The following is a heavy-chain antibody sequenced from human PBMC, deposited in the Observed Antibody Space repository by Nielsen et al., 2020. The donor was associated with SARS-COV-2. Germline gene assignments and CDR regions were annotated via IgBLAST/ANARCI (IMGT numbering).Heavy chain of an antibody. CDR3: AKDIQPAAAYFDY. CDR1: GFTFNDYA. Sequence: SLKISCAASGFTFNDYAMSWVRQAPGKGLEWVSGISWNSGSIGYADSVKGRFTISRDNAKNSLYLQMNSLRAEDTALYYCAKDIQPAAAYFDYWGQGTLVTVSS. J-gene: IGHJ4*02. V-gene: IGHV3-9*01. CDR2: ISWNSGSI. D-gene: IGHD6-13*01.